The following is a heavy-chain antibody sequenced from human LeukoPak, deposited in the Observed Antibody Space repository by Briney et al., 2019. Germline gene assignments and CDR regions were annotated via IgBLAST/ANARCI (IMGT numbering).Heavy chain of an antibody. Sequence: GGSLRLSCAASGFTFCSYEMNWVRQAPGKGLEWVSYISSSGSTIYYADSVKGRFTISRDNAKNSLYLQMNSLRAEDTAVYYCARDPLVRTVTTVPYYFDYWGQGTLVTVSS. D-gene: IGHD4-17*01. J-gene: IGHJ4*02. CDR2: ISSSGSTI. CDR1: GFTFCSYE. V-gene: IGHV3-48*03. CDR3: ARDPLVRTVTTVPYYFDY.